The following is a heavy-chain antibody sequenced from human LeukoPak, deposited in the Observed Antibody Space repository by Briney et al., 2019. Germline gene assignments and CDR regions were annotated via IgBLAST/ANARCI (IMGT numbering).Heavy chain of an antibody. D-gene: IGHD6-6*01. V-gene: IGHV1-69*13. CDR2: IIPIFGTA. Sequence: SVKVSCKASGGTFSSYAISWVRQAPGQGLEWMGGIIPIFGTANYAQKFQGRVTITADESTSTAYMELSSLRSEDTAVYYCARDLEAARRRYYFAMDVWGQGTTVTVSS. J-gene: IGHJ6*02. CDR1: GGTFSSYA. CDR3: ARDLEAARRRYYFAMDV.